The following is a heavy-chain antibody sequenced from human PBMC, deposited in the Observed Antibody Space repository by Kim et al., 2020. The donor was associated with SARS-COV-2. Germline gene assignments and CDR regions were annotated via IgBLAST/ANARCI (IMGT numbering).Heavy chain of an antibody. CDR1: GGSISSGDYY. J-gene: IGHJ3*01. V-gene: IGHV4-30-4*01. D-gene: IGHD2-21*02. CDR2: IYYSGST. Sequence: SETLSLTCTVSGGSISSGDYYWSWIRQPPGKGLEWIGYIYYSGSTYYNPSLKSRVTISVDTSKNQFSLKLSSVTAADTAVYYCARDPGNAYCGGDCPIHWGQGTMVTVSS. CDR3: ARDPGNAYCGGDCPIH.